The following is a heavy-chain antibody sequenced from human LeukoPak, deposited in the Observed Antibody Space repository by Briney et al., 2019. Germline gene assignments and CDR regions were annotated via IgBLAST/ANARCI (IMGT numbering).Heavy chain of an antibody. D-gene: IGHD3-3*01. Sequence: ASVKVSCKASGYTFTSYDINWVRQATGQGLEWMGWMNPNSGNTGYAQKFQGRVTMTRNTSISTAYMELSSLRSEDTAVYYCARAGDFGVVYSYYYYYGMDVWGQGTTVTVSS. CDR3: ARAGDFGVVYSYYYYYGMDV. J-gene: IGHJ6*02. CDR1: GYTFTSYD. V-gene: IGHV1-8*01. CDR2: MNPNSGNT.